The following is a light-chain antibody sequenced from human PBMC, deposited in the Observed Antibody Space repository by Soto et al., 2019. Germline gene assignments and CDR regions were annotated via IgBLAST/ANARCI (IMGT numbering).Light chain of an antibody. CDR3: QQYGSSPPVT. Sequence: EIVLTQSPGTLSLARGERATLSCRASQSVSRSYLAWYQQKPGQAPRLLIYGASSRATGIPDRFSGSGSGTDFTLTISRLEPEDFAVYYCQQYGSSPPVTFGGGTKVEIK. V-gene: IGKV3-20*01. J-gene: IGKJ4*01. CDR2: GAS. CDR1: QSVSRSY.